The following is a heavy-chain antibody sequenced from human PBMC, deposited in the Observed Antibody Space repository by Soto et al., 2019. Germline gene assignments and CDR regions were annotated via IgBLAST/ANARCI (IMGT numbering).Heavy chain of an antibody. J-gene: IGHJ4*02. V-gene: IGHV3-21*01. Sequence: PGGSLRLSCAASGFTFSSYSMNWVRQAPGKGLEWVSSISSSSSYIYYADSVKGRFTISRDNAKNSLYLQMNSLRAEDTAVYYCATNHSPQLVRGVDYWGQGTLVTVSS. CDR3: ATNHSPQLVRGVDY. D-gene: IGHD6-13*01. CDR2: ISSSSSYI. CDR1: GFTFSSYS.